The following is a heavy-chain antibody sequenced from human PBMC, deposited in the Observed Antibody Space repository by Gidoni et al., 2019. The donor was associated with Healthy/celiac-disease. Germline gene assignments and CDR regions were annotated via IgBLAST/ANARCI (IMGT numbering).Heavy chain of an antibody. D-gene: IGHD2-2*01. V-gene: IGHV5-51*01. Sequence: EVQLVQSGAEVKKPGESLKISCKGSGYSFTSYWIGWVRQMPGKGLEWMGIIYPGDSDTRYSPSFQGQVTISADKSISTAYLQWSSLKASDTAMYYCARQVGWDPIVVVPADKLGGWFDPWGQGTLVTVSS. CDR2: IYPGDSDT. J-gene: IGHJ5*02. CDR3: ARQVGWDPIVVVPADKLGGWFDP. CDR1: GYSFTSYW.